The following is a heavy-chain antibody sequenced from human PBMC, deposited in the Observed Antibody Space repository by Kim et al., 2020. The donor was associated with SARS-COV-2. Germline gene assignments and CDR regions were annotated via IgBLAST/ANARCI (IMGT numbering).Heavy chain of an antibody. CDR3: ARAGIGYSYGYHEYFQH. V-gene: IGHV4-31*03. D-gene: IGHD5-18*01. CDR2: IYYSGST. CDR1: GGSISSGGYY. Sequence: SETLSLTCTVSGGSISSGGYYWSWIRQHPGKGLEWIGYIYYSGSTYYNPSLKSRVTISVDTSKNQFSLKLSSVTAADTAVYYCARAGIGYSYGYHEYFQHWGQGTLVTVSS. J-gene: IGHJ1*01.